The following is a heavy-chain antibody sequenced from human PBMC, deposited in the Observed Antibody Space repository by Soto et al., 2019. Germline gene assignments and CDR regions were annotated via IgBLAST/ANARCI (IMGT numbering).Heavy chain of an antibody. D-gene: IGHD5-12*01. V-gene: IGHV4-59*01. CDR1: GGSISSYY. CDR3: ARDETSRDGYNFSY. J-gene: IGHJ4*02. CDR2: IYYSGST. Sequence: ETLSLTCTVSGGSISSYYWSWIRQPPGKGLEWIGYIYYSGSTNYNPSLKSRVTISVDTSKNQFSLKLSSVTAADTAVYYCARDETSRDGYNFSYWGQGTLVTVSS.